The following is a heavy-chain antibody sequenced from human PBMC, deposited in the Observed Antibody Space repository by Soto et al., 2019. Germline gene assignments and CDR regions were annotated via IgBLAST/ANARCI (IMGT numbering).Heavy chain of an antibody. CDR3: AREGNLAMVIPWGLNWFDP. Sequence: SETLSLTCTVSGGSISSGGYYWSWIRQHPGKGLEWIGYIYYSGSTYYNPSLKSRVTISVDTSKNQFSLKLSSVTAADTAVYYCAREGNLAMVIPWGLNWFDPWGQGTLVTVSS. CDR2: IYYSGST. CDR1: GGSISSGGYY. V-gene: IGHV4-31*03. D-gene: IGHD5-18*01. J-gene: IGHJ5*02.